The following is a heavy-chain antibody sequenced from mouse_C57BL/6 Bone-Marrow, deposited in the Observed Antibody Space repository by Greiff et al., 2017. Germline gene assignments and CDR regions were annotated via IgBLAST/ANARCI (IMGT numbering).Heavy chain of an antibody. V-gene: IGHV1-59*01. CDR2: IDPSDSYT. Sequence: QVQLQQPGAELVRPGTSVKLSCKASGYTFTSYWMHWVKQRPGQGLEWIGVIDPSDSYTNYNQKFKGKATLTVDTSSSTAYMQLSSLTAEDSAVYYCARSPYYYGSSCLAAYWGQGNLGTVSA. CDR3: ARSPYYYGSSCLAAY. CDR1: GYTFTSYW. D-gene: IGHD1-1*01. J-gene: IGHJ3*01.